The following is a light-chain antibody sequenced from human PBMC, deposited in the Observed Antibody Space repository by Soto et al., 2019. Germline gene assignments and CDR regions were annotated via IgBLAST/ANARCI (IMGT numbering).Light chain of an antibody. V-gene: IGKV3-15*01. CDR1: QSVTSN. CDR3: QQYNNWPQT. J-gene: IGKJ1*01. CDR2: AAS. Sequence: DIVMTQSPATLSVSPGGRATLSCRASQSVTSNLAWFQQKPGQAPRLLIYAASTRATDIPARFSGSGSGTEFTLTISSLQSEDFAVYYCQQYNNWPQTFGQGTKVDIK.